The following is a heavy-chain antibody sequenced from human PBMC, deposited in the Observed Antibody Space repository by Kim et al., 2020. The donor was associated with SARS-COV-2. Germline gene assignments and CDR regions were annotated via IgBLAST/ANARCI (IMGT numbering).Heavy chain of an antibody. CDR1: GGSISSYY. CDR3: ARGVLITIFGVVREFDY. CDR2: IYYSGST. D-gene: IGHD3-3*01. V-gene: IGHV4-59*01. J-gene: IGHJ4*01. Sequence: SETLSLTCTVSGGSISSYYCSWIRQPPGKGLEWIGYIYYSGSTNYNPSLKSRVTISVDTSKNQFSLKLSSVTAADTAVYYCARGVLITIFGVVREFDYWG.